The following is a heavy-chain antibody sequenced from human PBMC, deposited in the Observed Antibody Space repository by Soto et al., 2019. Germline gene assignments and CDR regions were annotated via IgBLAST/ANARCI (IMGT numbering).Heavy chain of an antibody. V-gene: IGHV1-69*02. Sequence: QVQVLQSGAEVKKPGSSVRVSCKASGGTFSSYTISWVRQAPGQGLEWMGRIILILDIANYAQEFQGRVTITADESTSTAYMELSSLRSEDTAVYYCAIYSSGSDYWGQGTLVTVSS. CDR3: AIYSSGSDY. CDR2: IILILDIA. J-gene: IGHJ4*02. D-gene: IGHD6-19*01. CDR1: GGTFSSYT.